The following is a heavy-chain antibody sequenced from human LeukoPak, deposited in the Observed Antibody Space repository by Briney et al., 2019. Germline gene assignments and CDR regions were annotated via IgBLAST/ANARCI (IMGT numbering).Heavy chain of an antibody. J-gene: IGHJ3*02. Sequence: PSQTLSLTXTVSGGSISSGDYYWSWIRQPPGEGLEWIGYIYYSGSTYYNPSLKSRVTISVDTSNNQFSLKLSSVTAADTAVYYCARDEVRVGGDAFDIWGQGTMVTVSS. D-gene: IGHD3-16*01. CDR2: IYYSGST. V-gene: IGHV4-30-4*08. CDR1: GGSISSGDYY. CDR3: ARDEVRVGGDAFDI.